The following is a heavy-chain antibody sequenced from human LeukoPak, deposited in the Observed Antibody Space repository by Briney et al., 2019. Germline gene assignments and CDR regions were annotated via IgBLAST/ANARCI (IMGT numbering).Heavy chain of an antibody. D-gene: IGHD2-2*01. CDR2: IRYDGSNK. Sequence: QPGGSLRLSCAASGFTFSNYGMHWVRQAPGKGLEWVAFIRYDGSNKYYADSVKGRFTISRDNSKNTLYLQMNSLRAEDTAVYYCAKDSGVVVVQAQDYYYMDVWGKGTTVTVSS. CDR3: AKDSGVVVVQAQDYYYMDV. J-gene: IGHJ6*03. CDR1: GFTFSNYG. V-gene: IGHV3-30*02.